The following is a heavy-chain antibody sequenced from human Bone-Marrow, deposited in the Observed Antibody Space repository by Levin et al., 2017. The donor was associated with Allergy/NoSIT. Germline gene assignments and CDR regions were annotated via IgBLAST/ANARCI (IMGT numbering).Heavy chain of an antibody. CDR1: GFTFSSYG. V-gene: IGHV3-33*01. CDR3: ARDWRLAVVTYAFDI. CDR2: IWYDGSNK. Sequence: GGSLRLSCAASGFTFSSYGMHWVRQAPGKGLEWVAVIWYDGSNKYYADSVKGRFTISRDNSKNTLYLQMNSLRAEDTAVYYCARDWRLAVVTYAFDIWGQGTMVTVSS. D-gene: IGHD4-23*01. J-gene: IGHJ3*02.